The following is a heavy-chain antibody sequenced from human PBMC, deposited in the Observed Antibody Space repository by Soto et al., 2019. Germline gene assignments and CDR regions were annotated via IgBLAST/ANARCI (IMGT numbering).Heavy chain of an antibody. CDR2: IYHSGTT. Sequence: PSETLSLTCAVSGDSISSGYYWAWIRRPPGKGLEWIGSIYHSGTTYYNPSLKSRVTISVDTSKNQFSLKLSSVTAADTAVYYCARGGYDFWSGYPPDYWGQGTLVTVSS. J-gene: IGHJ4*02. V-gene: IGHV4-38-2*01. CDR3: ARGGYDFWSGYPPDY. CDR1: GDSISSGYY. D-gene: IGHD3-3*01.